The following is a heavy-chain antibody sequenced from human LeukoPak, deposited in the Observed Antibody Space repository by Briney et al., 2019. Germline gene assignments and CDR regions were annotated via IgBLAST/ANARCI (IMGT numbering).Heavy chain of an antibody. V-gene: IGHV4-59*01. CDR2: MSYSGSS. CDR3: AGYGSGSYNY. J-gene: IGHJ4*02. CDR1: GGSIGTYY. D-gene: IGHD3-10*01. Sequence: PSETLSLTCTVSGGSIGTYYWSWIRRPPRKGLEWIGYMSYSGSSNYNPSLKSRVTISEDTSKNQFSLKLSSVTAADTAVYYCAGYGSGSYNYWGQGTLVTVSS.